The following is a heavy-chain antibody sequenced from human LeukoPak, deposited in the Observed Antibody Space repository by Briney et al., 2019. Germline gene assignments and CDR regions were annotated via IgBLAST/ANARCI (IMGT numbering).Heavy chain of an antibody. D-gene: IGHD2-2*01. V-gene: IGHV1-46*01. CDR3: AREIVVVPSAMGFDP. J-gene: IGHJ5*02. Sequence: GASVKVSCKASGYSLTTYYIHWVRQAPGQGLEWMGVINPSGGSTSFAQKFQARLTMTRDTSTSTVYMELSGLSSEDTAVYYCAREIVVVPSAMGFDPWGQGTLVTVSS. CDR2: INPSGGST. CDR1: GYSLTTYY.